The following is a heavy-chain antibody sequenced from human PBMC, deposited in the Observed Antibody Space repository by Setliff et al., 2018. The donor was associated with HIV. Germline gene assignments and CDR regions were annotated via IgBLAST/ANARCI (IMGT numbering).Heavy chain of an antibody. CDR3: ARAVCGGDCYSRLNWFDP. CDR1: DDPINSFY. Sequence: TSETLSLTCTVSDDPINSFYWSWIRQPPGKGLEWIGYIYYSGSTYYNPSLKSRVTISVDTSKNQFSLRLSSVTAADTAVYYCARAVCGGDCYSRLNWFDPWGQGTLVTVSS. CDR2: IYYSGST. J-gene: IGHJ5*02. V-gene: IGHV4-59*12. D-gene: IGHD2-21*02.